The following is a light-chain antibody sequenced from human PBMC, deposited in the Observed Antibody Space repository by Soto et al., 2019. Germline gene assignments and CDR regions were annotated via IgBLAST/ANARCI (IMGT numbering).Light chain of an antibody. CDR3: SSFAGNNNLV. V-gene: IGLV2-8*01. CDR2: EVS. J-gene: IGLJ2*01. CDR1: SSDVGGYNY. Sequence: QSALTQPPSASGSPGQSVTISCTGTSSDVGGYNYVSWYQQHPGKAPKLMISEVSTRPSGVPDRFSGCKSGNTASLTVSGLQAEDEADYYCSSFAGNNNLVFGGGTQLTVL.